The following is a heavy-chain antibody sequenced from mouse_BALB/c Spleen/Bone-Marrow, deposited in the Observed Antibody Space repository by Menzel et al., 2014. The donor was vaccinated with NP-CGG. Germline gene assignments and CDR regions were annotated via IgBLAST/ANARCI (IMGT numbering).Heavy chain of an antibody. J-gene: IGHJ2*01. V-gene: IGHV7-3*02. CDR3: ARDDYGRGY. CDR2: IRNKANGYTT. D-gene: IGHD1-1*01. CDR1: GFTFTDYY. Sequence: EVKVVDSGGGLVQPGGSLRLSCATSGFTFTDYYMSWVRQPPGKALEWLGFIRNKANGYTTEYSASVKGRFTISRDNSQSILYLQMNTLRAEDSATYYCARDDYGRGYWGQGTTLTVSS.